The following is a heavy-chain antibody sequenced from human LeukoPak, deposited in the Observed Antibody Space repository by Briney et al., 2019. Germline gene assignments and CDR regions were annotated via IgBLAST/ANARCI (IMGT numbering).Heavy chain of an antibody. CDR1: GGSFSGYY. J-gene: IGHJ5*02. Sequence: SETLSLTCAVYGGSFSGYYWSWIRQPPGQGLEWIGEINHSGSTNYNPSLKSRVTISVDTSKNQFSLKLSSVTAADTAVYYCARGSRQLGSFDPWGQGTLVTVSS. D-gene: IGHD6-13*01. CDR2: INHSGST. CDR3: ARGSRQLGSFDP. V-gene: IGHV4-34*01.